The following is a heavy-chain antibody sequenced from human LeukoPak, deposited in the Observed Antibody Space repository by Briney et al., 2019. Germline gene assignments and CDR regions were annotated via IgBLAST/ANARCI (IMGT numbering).Heavy chain of an antibody. CDR2: IYYSGST. Sequence: SETLSLTCTVSGGSISSSSYYWGWIRQPPGKGLEWIGSIYYSGSTYYNPSLKSRVTISVDTSKNQFSLKLSSVTAADTAVYYCARQGGRIVVVPAAIPPPRAFDIWGQGTMVTVSS. CDR3: ARQGGRIVVVPAAIPPPRAFDI. V-gene: IGHV4-39*01. J-gene: IGHJ3*02. CDR1: GGSISSSSYY. D-gene: IGHD2-2*02.